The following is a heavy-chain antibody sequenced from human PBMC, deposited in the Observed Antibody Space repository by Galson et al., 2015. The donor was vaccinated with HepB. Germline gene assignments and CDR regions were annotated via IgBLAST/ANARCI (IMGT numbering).Heavy chain of an antibody. V-gene: IGHV3-66*02. CDR2: IHSGGST. CDR1: GFTVSNSY. J-gene: IGHJ4*02. Sequence: SLRLSCAASGFTVSNSYMNWVRQAPGKGLEWISIIHSGGSTYYADSVKGRFTFSRDNSNNMLYLQMDSLRIEDTAVYYCARDSHASGWSSFDYWGLGTLVTVSS. D-gene: IGHD6-19*01. CDR3: ARDSHASGWSSFDY.